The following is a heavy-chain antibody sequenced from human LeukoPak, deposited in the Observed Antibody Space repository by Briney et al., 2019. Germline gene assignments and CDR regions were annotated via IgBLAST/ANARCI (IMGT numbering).Heavy chain of an antibody. Sequence: PGGSLRISCAASGFTVSSNYMSWVPQAPGKGLEVVSVIYSGGSTYYADSVKGRFTISRDNSKNTLYLQMHSLRAEDTAVYYCARAMAAGVESLDYWGQGTLVTVSS. CDR2: IYSGGST. J-gene: IGHJ4*02. CDR1: GFTVSSNY. D-gene: IGHD6-13*01. CDR3: ARAMAAGVESLDY. V-gene: IGHV3-53*01.